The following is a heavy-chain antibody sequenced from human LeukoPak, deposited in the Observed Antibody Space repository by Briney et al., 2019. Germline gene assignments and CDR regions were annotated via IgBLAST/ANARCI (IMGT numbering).Heavy chain of an antibody. CDR3: ARVELLLWFGELLGYFDY. Sequence: GSLRLSCVASGFTFSNYWMSWVRQAPGKGLEWVAHIKPDGSEKNYVDSVKGRFTLFRDDAKNSLYLQMNSLRAEDTAVYYCARVELLLWFGELLGYFDYWGQGTLVTVSS. CDR2: IKPDGSEK. D-gene: IGHD3-10*01. V-gene: IGHV3-7*01. CDR1: GFTFSNYW. J-gene: IGHJ4*02.